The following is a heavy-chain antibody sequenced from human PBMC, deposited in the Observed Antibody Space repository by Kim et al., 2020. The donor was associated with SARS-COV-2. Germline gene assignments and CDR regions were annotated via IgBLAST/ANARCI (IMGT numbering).Heavy chain of an antibody. D-gene: IGHD6-19*01. CDR2: IKQDGTEK. CDR1: GFTFSSNW. J-gene: IGHJ2*01. Sequence: GGSLRLSCAASGFTFSSNWMSWVRQAPGKGLEWVANIKQDGTEKYYVDSVKGRFTISRDIARNSLYLQMSSLRAEDTAMYYCARITLAGAWYFDLWGRGTLVTVSS. CDR3: ARITLAGAWYFDL. V-gene: IGHV3-7*01.